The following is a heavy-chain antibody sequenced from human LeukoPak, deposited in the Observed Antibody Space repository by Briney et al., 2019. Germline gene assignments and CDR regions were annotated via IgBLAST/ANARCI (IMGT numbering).Heavy chain of an antibody. CDR2: ISYDGSNK. J-gene: IGHJ4*02. D-gene: IGHD6-13*01. V-gene: IGHV3-30*18. CDR1: GFTFSSYG. Sequence: GALRLSCAASGFTFSSYGMHWVRQAPGKGLEWVAVISYDGSNKYYADSVKGRFTISRDNSKNTLYLQMNSLRAEDTAVYYCAKVRSSSPLFDYWGQGTLVTVSS. CDR3: AKVRSSSPLFDY.